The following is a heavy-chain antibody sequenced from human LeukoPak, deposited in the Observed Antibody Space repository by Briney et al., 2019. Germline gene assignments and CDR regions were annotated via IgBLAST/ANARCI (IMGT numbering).Heavy chain of an antibody. J-gene: IGHJ4*02. V-gene: IGHV3-21*01. CDR1: GFTFSSYA. D-gene: IGHD3-22*01. CDR2: ISSSSSYI. CDR3: ARDNPYYYDSSGPHRGFDY. Sequence: GGSLRLSCAASGFTFSSYAMSWVRQAPGKGLEWVSSISSSSSYIYYADSVKGRFTISRDNAKNSLYLQMNSLRAEDTAVYYCARDNPYYYDSSGPHRGFDYWGQGTLVTVSS.